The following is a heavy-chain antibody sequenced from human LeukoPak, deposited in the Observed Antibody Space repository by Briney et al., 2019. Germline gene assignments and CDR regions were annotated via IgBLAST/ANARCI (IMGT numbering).Heavy chain of an antibody. V-gene: IGHV3-21*01. CDR1: GFSFSSYS. D-gene: IGHD3-22*01. CDR3: ARAKMFYYEGGTYYHAFDI. CDR2: ISSSSNYI. J-gene: IGHJ3*02. Sequence: GGSLRLSCAASGFSFSSYSMNWVRQAPGKGLEWVSSISSSSNYIYYADSVKGRFTISRDNAKNSLYLQMNGLRAEDTAVYYCARAKMFYYEGGTYYHAFDIWGQGTMVTVSS.